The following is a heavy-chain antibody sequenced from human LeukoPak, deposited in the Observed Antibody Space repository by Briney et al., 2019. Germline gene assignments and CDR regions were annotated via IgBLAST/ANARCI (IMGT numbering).Heavy chain of an antibody. J-gene: IGHJ4*02. CDR2: IYHSGST. D-gene: IGHD6-25*01. Sequence: SETLSLTCTVSGGSISSYYWSWIRQPPGKGLEWIGYIYHSGSTYYNPSLKSRVTISVDTSKNQFSLNLNSVTAADTAVYYCAKAGATTWEFWGQGTLVTVSS. V-gene: IGHV4-59*04. CDR3: AKAGATTWEF. CDR1: GGSISSYY.